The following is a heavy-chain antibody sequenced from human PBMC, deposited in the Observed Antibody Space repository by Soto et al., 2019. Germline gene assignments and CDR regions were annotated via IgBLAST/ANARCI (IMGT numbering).Heavy chain of an antibody. D-gene: IGHD3-10*01. CDR2: IRSKANSYAT. CDR3: TSLAYGSGKFY. CDR1: GFTFSGSA. V-gene: IGHV3-73*01. J-gene: IGHJ4*02. Sequence: LSCAASGFTFSGSAMHWVRQASGKGLEWVGRIRSKANSYATAYAASVKGRFTISRDDSKNTAYLQMNSLKTEDTAVYYCTSLAYGSGKFYWGQGTLVTVSS.